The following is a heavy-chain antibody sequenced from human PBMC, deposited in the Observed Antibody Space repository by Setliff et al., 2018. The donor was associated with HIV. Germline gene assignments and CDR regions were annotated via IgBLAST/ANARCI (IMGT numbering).Heavy chain of an antibody. D-gene: IGHD3-10*01. CDR3: AKWFGEFFRAFDR. V-gene: IGHV3-23*01. Sequence: GGSLRLSCAASGFTFSNYAMSWVRQAPGKGLEWVSGISGSAGTTSYADSVQGRFTISRDNSKNMLYLQMNSLRAEDTAVYYCAKWFGEFFRAFDRWGQGTMVTVSS. J-gene: IGHJ3*01. CDR1: GFTFSNYA. CDR2: ISGSAGTT.